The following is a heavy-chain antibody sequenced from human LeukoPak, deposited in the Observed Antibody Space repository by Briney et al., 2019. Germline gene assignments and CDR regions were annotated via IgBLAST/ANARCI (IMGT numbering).Heavy chain of an antibody. Sequence: GGSLRLSCAASGFTFSSYGMHWVRQAPGKGLEWVAFIRYDGSNKYYADSVKGRFTISRDNSKNTLYLQMNSLRAEDTAVYYCAKDRGAYCSSTSCSEYLQHWGQGTLVTVSS. CDR3: AKDRGAYCSSTSCSEYLQH. CDR1: GFTFSSYG. J-gene: IGHJ1*01. CDR2: IRYDGSNK. D-gene: IGHD2-2*01. V-gene: IGHV3-30*02.